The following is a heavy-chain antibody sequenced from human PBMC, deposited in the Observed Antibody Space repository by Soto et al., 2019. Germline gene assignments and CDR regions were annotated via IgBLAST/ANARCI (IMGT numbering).Heavy chain of an antibody. CDR3: AKESFDYGDYYYGMDV. D-gene: IGHD4-17*01. J-gene: IGHJ6*02. Sequence: PGGSLRLSCAASGFTFSSYGMHWVRQAPGKGLEWVAVISYDGSNKYYADSVKGRFTISRDNSKNTLYLQMNSLRAEDTAVYYCAKESFDYGDYYYGMDVWGQGTTVTVSS. CDR2: ISYDGSNK. V-gene: IGHV3-30*18. CDR1: GFTFSSYG.